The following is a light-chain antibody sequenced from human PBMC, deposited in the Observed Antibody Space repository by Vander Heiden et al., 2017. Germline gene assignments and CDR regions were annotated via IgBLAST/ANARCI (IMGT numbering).Light chain of an antibody. Sequence: LQMTQSSSTLSASVGDRVTITCRASQTINSWLAWYQQKPGKAPKLLIYAASSRENGVSSRFSGSGYGTEFTLAISSLQPDDFATYYCQQYYSFPNTFGQGTKLEI. J-gene: IGKJ2*01. CDR1: QTINSW. CDR3: QQYYSFPNT. CDR2: AAS. V-gene: IGKV1-5*03.